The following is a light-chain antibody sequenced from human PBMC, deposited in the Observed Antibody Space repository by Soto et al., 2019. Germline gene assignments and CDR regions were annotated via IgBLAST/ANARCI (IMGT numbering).Light chain of an antibody. V-gene: IGKV3-15*01. J-gene: IGKJ2*01. CDR3: QQYSAYPYT. CDR1: QSVSSN. Sequence: EVVMTQSPATVSVSPGERATLSCRASQSVSSNLAWYQQKPGQAPRLLIYGASTRATGTPARFSGSGSGTEFTLTISSLQADDFATYYCQQYSAYPYTFGQGTKVEI. CDR2: GAS.